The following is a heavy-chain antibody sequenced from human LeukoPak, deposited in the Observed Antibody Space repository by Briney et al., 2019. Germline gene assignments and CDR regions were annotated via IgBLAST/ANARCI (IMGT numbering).Heavy chain of an antibody. Sequence: GGSLRLSCAASGFVFRSYAMSWVRQAPGKGLEWVSAISGSGGSTYYADSVKGRFTISRDNSKNTLYLQMNSLRAEDTAVYYCAKDLWERPYDYVWGSYRFPYDYWGQGTLVTVSS. J-gene: IGHJ4*02. D-gene: IGHD3-16*02. CDR3: AKDLWERPYDYVWGSYRFPYDY. CDR2: ISGSGGST. CDR1: GFVFRSYA. V-gene: IGHV3-23*01.